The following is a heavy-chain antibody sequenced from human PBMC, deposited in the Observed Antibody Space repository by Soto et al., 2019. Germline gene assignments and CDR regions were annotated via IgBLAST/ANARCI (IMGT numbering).Heavy chain of an antibody. CDR1: GYTFTSYA. CDR3: ARDEGIAGDCRHSLFDY. CDR2: INAGNGNT. Sequence: QVQLVQSGAEVKKPGASVKVSCKASGYTFTSYAMHWVRKALGQRLEWMGWINAGNGNTKYSQKFQGRVNITRDTAASTAYMELSSLRSEDTAVYYCARDEGIAGDCRHSLFDYWGPGTLVTVSS. V-gene: IGHV1-3*01. J-gene: IGHJ4*02. D-gene: IGHD2-15*01.